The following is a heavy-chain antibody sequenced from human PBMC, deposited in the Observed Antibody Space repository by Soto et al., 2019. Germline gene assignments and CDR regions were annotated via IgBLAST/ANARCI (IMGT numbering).Heavy chain of an antibody. CDR2: INAGNGNT. Sequence: SVTVSCEASGYTFTSYPMHWVRQAPGQRLEWMGWINAGNGNTKYSQRCQGRVTITRDTSASTAYMELSSLRSEDTAVYYCARESGSYRNWGQGTLVTVSS. CDR3: ARESGSYRN. V-gene: IGHV1-3*01. D-gene: IGHD1-26*01. J-gene: IGHJ4*02. CDR1: GYTFTSYP.